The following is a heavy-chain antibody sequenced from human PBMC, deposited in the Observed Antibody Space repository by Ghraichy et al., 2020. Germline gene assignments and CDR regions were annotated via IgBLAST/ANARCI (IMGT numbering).Heavy chain of an antibody. CDR2: VNSDESTT. D-gene: IGHD3-16*01. V-gene: IGHV3-74*01. Sequence: GGSLRLSCAASGFTFSSSWMHWVRQGPGKGLVWVSHVNSDESTTNYVDSVRGRFTISRDNAKNTLNLQMNSLKAEDTAVYYCARDLDYGFKYWGQGILVIVSS. J-gene: IGHJ4*02. CDR1: GFTFSSSW. CDR3: ARDLDYGFKY.